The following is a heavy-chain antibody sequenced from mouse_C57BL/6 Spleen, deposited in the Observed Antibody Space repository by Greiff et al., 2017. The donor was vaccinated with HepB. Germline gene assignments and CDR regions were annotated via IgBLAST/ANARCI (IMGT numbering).Heavy chain of an antibody. V-gene: IGHV2-3*01. CDR3: AENYGSRFAY. Sequence: ESGPGLVAPSQSLSITCTVSGFSLTSYGVSWVRQPPGEGLEWLGGIWGDGSTNYHSAPIPRLGISKDNAESQVFLRLNSLQTDDTATYYCAENYGSRFAYWGQGTLVTVSA. D-gene: IGHD1-1*01. J-gene: IGHJ3*01. CDR1: GFSLTSYG. CDR2: IWGDGST.